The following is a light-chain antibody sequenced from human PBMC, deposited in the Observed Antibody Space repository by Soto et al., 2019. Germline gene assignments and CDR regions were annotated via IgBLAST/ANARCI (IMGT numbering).Light chain of an antibody. J-gene: IGKJ4*01. CDR1: QDIKNY. CDR2: DAF. Sequence: DIQMTQSPSSLSAFVGDSITITCQASQDIKNYLNWYQHKPGKAPKLLIYDAFKSDTGVPSRFSGSGSGTDFTFTINNLQPEHIATYFCQQDDSLPPPFGGGTRV. V-gene: IGKV1-33*01. CDR3: QQDDSLPPP.